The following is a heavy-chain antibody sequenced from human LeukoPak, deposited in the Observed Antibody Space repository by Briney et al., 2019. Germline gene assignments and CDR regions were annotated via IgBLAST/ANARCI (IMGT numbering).Heavy chain of an antibody. D-gene: IGHD6-13*01. CDR1: GFTFSSYS. V-gene: IGHV3-21*01. CDR2: ISSSSSYI. J-gene: IGHJ4*02. Sequence: GGSLRLSCAASGFTFSSYSMNWVRQAPGKGLEWVSSISSSSSYIYYADSVKGRFTISRDNAKNSLYLQMNSLRAEDTAVYYCTREYSSNRYSDYWGQGTLLTVSS. CDR3: TREYSSNRYSDY.